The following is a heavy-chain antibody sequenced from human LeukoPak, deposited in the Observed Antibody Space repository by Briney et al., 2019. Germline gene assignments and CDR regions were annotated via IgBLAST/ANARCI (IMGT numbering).Heavy chain of an antibody. CDR3: ARERYYDPPY. Sequence: PSETLSLTCTVSGGSISSSSYYWGWIRQPPGKGLEWIGYIYHSGSTYYNPSLKSRVTISVDRSKNQFSLKLSSVTAADTAVYYCARERYYDPPYWGQGTLVTVSS. CDR2: IYHSGST. CDR1: GGSISSSSYY. J-gene: IGHJ4*02. V-gene: IGHV4-39*07. D-gene: IGHD3-3*01.